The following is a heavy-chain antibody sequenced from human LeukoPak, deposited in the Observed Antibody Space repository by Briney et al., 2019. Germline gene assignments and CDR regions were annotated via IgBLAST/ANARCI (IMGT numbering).Heavy chain of an antibody. CDR3: AKKATGERITIFGVVSSYGMDV. CDR2: ISISAGTI. J-gene: IGHJ6*02. V-gene: IGHV3-48*01. Sequence: GGSLRLSCGASGFTVSNYGMNWVRQAPGKGLEWVAYISISAGTIYYRDSVRGRFTISRDNAKNSLYLEMNSLRAEDTAVYYCAKKATGERITIFGVVSSYGMDVWGQGTTVTVSS. D-gene: IGHD3-3*01. CDR1: GFTVSNYG.